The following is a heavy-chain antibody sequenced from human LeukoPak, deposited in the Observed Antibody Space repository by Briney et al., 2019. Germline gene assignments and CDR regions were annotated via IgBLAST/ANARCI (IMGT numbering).Heavy chain of an antibody. Sequence: GGSLRLSCSASGFTFKKYAMHWVRQAPGKGLEYVSAINSNGGRTYYADSVKGRFTISRDNSKNTLFLQMSSLRVEDTAVYYCVKDLYFDNSGYYSGAFDYWGQGTLVTVSS. D-gene: IGHD3-22*01. CDR1: GFTFKKYA. J-gene: IGHJ4*02. CDR2: INSNGGRT. CDR3: VKDLYFDNSGYYSGAFDY. V-gene: IGHV3-64D*06.